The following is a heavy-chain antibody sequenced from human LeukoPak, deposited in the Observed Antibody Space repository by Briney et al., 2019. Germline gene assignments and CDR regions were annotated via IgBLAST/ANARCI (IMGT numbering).Heavy chain of an antibody. V-gene: IGHV3-30*18. CDR3: AKDLRYYDSSVPDY. D-gene: IGHD3-22*01. Sequence: GGSLRLSCAVSGFTFSSFYMHWVRQAPGKGLEWVSAISYDGSNKYYADSVKGRFTISRDNSKNTLYLQMNSLRAEDTAVYYCAKDLRYYDSSVPDYWGQGTLVTVSS. CDR1: GFTFSSFY. J-gene: IGHJ4*02. CDR2: ISYDGSNK.